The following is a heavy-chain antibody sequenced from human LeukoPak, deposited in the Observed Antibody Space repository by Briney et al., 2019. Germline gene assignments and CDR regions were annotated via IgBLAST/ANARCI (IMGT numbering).Heavy chain of an antibody. V-gene: IGHV3-33*06. CDR3: AKDRGIVGANYYYYYMGV. CDR1: GFTFSSYG. D-gene: IGHD1-26*01. J-gene: IGHJ6*03. Sequence: GGSLRLSCAASGFTFSSYGMHWVRQAPGKGLEWVAVIWYDGSNKYYADSVKGRFTISRDNSKNTLYLQMNSLRAEDTAVYYCAKDRGIVGANYYYYYMGVWGKGTTVTVSS. CDR2: IWYDGSNK.